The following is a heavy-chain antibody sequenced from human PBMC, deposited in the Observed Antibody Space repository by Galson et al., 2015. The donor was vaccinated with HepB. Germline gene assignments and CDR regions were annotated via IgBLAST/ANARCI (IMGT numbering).Heavy chain of an antibody. CDR3: ELLWFGESNYGMDV. CDR2: IRSKAYGGTT. CDR1: GFTFGDYA. Sequence: LRLSCAASGFTFGDYAMSWFRQAPGKGLEWVGFIRSKAYGGTTEYAASVKGRFTISRDDSKSIAYLQMNSLKTEDTAVYYCELLWFGESNYGMDVWGQGTTVTVSS. J-gene: IGHJ6*02. V-gene: IGHV3-49*03. D-gene: IGHD3-10*01.